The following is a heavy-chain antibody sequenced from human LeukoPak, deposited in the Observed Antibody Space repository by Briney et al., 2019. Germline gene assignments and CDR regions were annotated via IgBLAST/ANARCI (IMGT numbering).Heavy chain of an antibody. D-gene: IGHD6-19*01. CDR3: ARVGSSGWYVDY. J-gene: IGHJ4*02. CDR1: GGSFSSGSYY. CDR2: IYYSGST. Sequence: ETLSLTCTVSGGSFSSGSYYWSWIRQPPGKGLEWIGYIYYSGSTNYNPSLKSRVTISVDTSKNQFSLKLSSVTAADTAVYYCARVGSSGWYVDYWGQGTLVTVSS. V-gene: IGHV4-61*01.